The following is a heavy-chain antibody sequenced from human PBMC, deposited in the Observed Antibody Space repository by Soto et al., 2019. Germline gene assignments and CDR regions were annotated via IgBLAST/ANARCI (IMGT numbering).Heavy chain of an antibody. J-gene: IGHJ4*02. D-gene: IGHD2-15*01. CDR1: GFTFSSYA. Sequence: GGSLRLSCAASGFTFSSYAMSWVRQAPGKGLEWVSAISGSGGSTYYADSVKGRFTISRDNSKNTLYLQMNSLRAEDTAVYYCAKDPPYCSGGSCYSLDYWGQGTLVTVSS. CDR2: ISGSGGST. V-gene: IGHV3-23*01. CDR3: AKDPPYCSGGSCYSLDY.